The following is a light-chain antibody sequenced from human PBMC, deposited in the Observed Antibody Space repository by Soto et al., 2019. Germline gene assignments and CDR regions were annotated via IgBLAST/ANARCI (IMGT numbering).Light chain of an antibody. V-gene: IGKV2-30*02. J-gene: IGKJ1*01. CDR2: KVS. Sequence: DIVMTQTLVPLSVTPGQPASVSWKSSQSLLQSDGNTYLNWFQQRPGQSPRRLIYKVSNRDSGVPDRFSGSGSGTDFTLKISRVEAEDVGVYYCMQGTHWRTFGQGTKVDIK. CDR3: MQGTHWRT. CDR1: QSLLQSDGNTY.